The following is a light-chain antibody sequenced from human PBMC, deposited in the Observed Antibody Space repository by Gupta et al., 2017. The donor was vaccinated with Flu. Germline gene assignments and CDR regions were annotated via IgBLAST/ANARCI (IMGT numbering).Light chain of an antibody. CDR1: QRVSNSL. CDR2: GGA. V-gene: IGKV3-20*01. J-gene: IGKJ1*01. CDR3: QKDGGSLWT. Sequence: GTLFCFPGERATPSLRARQRVSNSLLAWYQPKPGQAPRLLIYGGASRATGIPDRFSGSGSGTDFTLTIRRLEPEDFAVYYCQKDGGSLWTFGQGTTVEIK.